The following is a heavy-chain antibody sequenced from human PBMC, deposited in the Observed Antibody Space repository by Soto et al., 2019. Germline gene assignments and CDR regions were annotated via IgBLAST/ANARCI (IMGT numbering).Heavy chain of an antibody. CDR2: ISGTTSTI. V-gene: IGHV3-48*01. D-gene: IGHD3-16*01. CDR3: ARWGSFDV. J-gene: IGHJ3*01. Sequence: GGSLRLSCAASGFTFSSYSMNWVRQAPGKGLEWVSYISGTTSTIYYADSVKGRFTISRDNAKSSLYLQMNSLTAEDTAVYYCARWGSFDVWGQGTMVTVSS. CDR1: GFTFSSYS.